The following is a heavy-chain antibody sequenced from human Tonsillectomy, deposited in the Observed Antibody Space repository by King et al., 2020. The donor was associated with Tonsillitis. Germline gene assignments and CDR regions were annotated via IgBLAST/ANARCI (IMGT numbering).Heavy chain of an antibody. CDR1: GGTFSSYN. Sequence: QLVQSGAEVKKPGSSVKVSCKASGGTFSSYNIRWVRQAPGQGLEWMGRIIPILDITNYAQKFQGRVTITADKSTSTAYMELTSLRSEDTAFYYCAREGYCGGDCYSGLVDYWGQGTLVTVSS. D-gene: IGHD2-21*02. CDR3: AREGYCGGDCYSGLVDY. V-gene: IGHV1-69*09. J-gene: IGHJ4*02. CDR2: IIPILDIT.